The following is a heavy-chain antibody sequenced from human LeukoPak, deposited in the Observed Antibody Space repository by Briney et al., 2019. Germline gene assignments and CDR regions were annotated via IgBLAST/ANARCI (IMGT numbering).Heavy chain of an antibody. Sequence: GGSLRLSCAASGFTFSTYVMAWVRQAPGKGLQLVSAISGSCGSTYYADSVKGRFTISRDNSKNTLYLQMNSLRAEDTAVYSCAKSVNWGDFDYWGQRTLVTVSS. V-gene: IGHV3-23*01. J-gene: IGHJ4*02. CDR2: ISGSCGST. CDR3: AKSVNWGDFDY. CDR1: GFTFSTYV. D-gene: IGHD7-27*01.